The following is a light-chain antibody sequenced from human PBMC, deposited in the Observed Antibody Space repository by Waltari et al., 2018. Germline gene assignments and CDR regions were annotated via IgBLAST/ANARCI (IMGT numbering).Light chain of an antibody. Sequence: EIVLTQSPGTLSLSPGERATLSCRASQRVSSSYLALYQQKPGQAPRLLISGASSSATRIPDRFSGIGSGTDFTLTISRLEPEDFAVYYCQQYGSSLWPFGQGTKVEI. CDR1: QRVSSSY. J-gene: IGKJ1*01. CDR3: QQYGSSLWP. V-gene: IGKV3-20*01. CDR2: GAS.